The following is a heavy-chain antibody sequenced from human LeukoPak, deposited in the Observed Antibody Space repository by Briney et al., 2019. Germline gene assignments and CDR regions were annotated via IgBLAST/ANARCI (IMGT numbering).Heavy chain of an antibody. CDR2: IYHSGST. Sequence: PSGTLSLTCAVSGGSISSSNWWSWVRQSPGKGLEWIGEIYHSGSTNYNPSLKSRVTISVDTSKNQFSLKLSSVTAADTAVYYCARGPMCGGDCYSDAFDIWGQGTMVTVSS. J-gene: IGHJ3*02. V-gene: IGHV4-4*02. D-gene: IGHD2-21*02. CDR3: ARGPMCGGDCYSDAFDI. CDR1: GGSISSSNW.